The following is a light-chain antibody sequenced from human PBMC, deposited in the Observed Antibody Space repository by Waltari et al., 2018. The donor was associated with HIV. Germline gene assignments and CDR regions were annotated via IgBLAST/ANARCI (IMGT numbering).Light chain of an antibody. Sequence: IQMTQSPSSLSVSVGDTVTITCQASQDINHYLNWYQQKPGNPPKLLMYDASNLEVGVPSRFSGSGSGTHFTFIISSLQPEDIATYYCQQYDSLPVVFGKGTRLEI. J-gene: IGKJ5*01. CDR3: QQYDSLPVV. CDR2: DAS. CDR1: QDINHY. V-gene: IGKV1-33*01.